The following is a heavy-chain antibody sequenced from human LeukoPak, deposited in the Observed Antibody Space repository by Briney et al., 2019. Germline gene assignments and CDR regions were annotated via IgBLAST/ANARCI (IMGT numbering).Heavy chain of an antibody. J-gene: IGHJ5*02. CDR2: IWYDGSNK. CDR3: ARGNYDILTGYMWFDP. CDR1: GFTFSSYG. Sequence: PGGSLSFSFAGPGFTFSSYGMHWVGQAQGKGLGGVAVIWYDGSNKYYADSVKGRFTISRDNSKNTLYLQMNSLRAEDTAVYYCARGNYDILTGYMWFDPWGQGTLVTVSS. D-gene: IGHD3-9*01. V-gene: IGHV3-33*01.